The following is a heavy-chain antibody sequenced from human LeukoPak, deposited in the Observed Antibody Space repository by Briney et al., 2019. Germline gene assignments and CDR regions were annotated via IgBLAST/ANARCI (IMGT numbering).Heavy chain of an antibody. Sequence: SETLSLTFTVSGGSISRSSYYWGWIRQPPGKGLEWIGSIYYSGTTYSNPSLKSRVTISVDTSKNQFSLKLRSVTAADTAVYYCARQTDRSHYYWGQGTLVTVSS. CDR1: GGSISRSSYY. V-gene: IGHV4-39*01. CDR3: ARQTDRSHYY. CDR2: IYYSGTT. D-gene: IGHD1-14*01. J-gene: IGHJ4*02.